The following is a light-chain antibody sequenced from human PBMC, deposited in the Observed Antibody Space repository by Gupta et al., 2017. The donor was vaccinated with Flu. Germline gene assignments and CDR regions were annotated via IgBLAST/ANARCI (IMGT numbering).Light chain of an antibody. Sequence: PSSLSASVGDRVTITCRASQCIHNDLGWYQQKPEEAPKRLIYSASNLESGIPSRFSGSGSVTQFTLTIRSLQPDDFATYYCRQHNSYPFTFGHGTRVDIK. J-gene: IGKJ3*01. V-gene: IGKV1-17*01. CDR3: RQHNSYPFT. CDR1: QCIHND. CDR2: SAS.